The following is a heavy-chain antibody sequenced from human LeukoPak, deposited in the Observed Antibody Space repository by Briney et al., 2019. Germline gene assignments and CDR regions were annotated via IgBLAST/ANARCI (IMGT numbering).Heavy chain of an antibody. CDR2: IIPIFGTP. J-gene: IGHJ4*02. D-gene: IGHD2-15*01. V-gene: IGHV1-69*05. CDR3: ARDLGGSSGY. Sequence: GASVKVSCKASGGTFSSYAISWVRQAPGQGLEWTGRIIPIFGTPNYAQKFQGRVTITTDESTSTAYMELSSLRSEDTAVYYCARDLGGSSGYWGQGTLVTVSS. CDR1: GGTFSSYA.